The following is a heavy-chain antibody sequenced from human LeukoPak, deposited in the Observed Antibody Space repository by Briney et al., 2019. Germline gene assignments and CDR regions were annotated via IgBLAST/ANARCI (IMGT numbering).Heavy chain of an antibody. CDR3: ARLPGYSSGWPEDY. CDR2: IIPIFGIA. D-gene: IGHD6-19*01. J-gene: IGHJ4*02. Sequence: SVKVSCKASGGTFSSYAISWVRQAPGQGLEWMGRIIPIFGIANYAQKFQGRVTITADKSTSTAYMELSSLRSEDTAVYYCARLPGYSSGWPEDYWGQGTLVTVSS. V-gene: IGHV1-69*04. CDR1: GGTFSSYA.